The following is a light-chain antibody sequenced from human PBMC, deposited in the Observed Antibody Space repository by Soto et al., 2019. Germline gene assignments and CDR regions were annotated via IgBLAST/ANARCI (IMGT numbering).Light chain of an antibody. V-gene: IGKV1-6*01. CDR3: LQDYNYHLT. CDR1: QGIRHD. Sequence: AIQMTQSPSSLSASVGDTVTLTCRASQGIRHDLGWYQQKPGKAPKLLIYAASSLQIGVPSRFSGSGSGTDFTLNISSLQSEGFASYYCLQDYNYHLTFGGGTKVEIK. J-gene: IGKJ4*01. CDR2: AAS.